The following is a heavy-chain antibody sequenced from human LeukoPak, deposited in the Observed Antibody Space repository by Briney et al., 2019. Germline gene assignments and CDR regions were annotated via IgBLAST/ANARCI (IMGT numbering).Heavy chain of an antibody. CDR2: IYSFGRT. CDR1: AFTVSGNH. CDR3: LPNGPNYFTDV. V-gene: IGHV3-66*02. J-gene: IGHJ6*03. D-gene: IGHD1-1*01. Sequence: PGGSLRLSCAASAFTVSGNHMNWVRQAPGKGLEWVSVIYSFGRTHYADSVKGRFTISRDNSKNTLYLQMSSLRADDTAVYYCLPNGPNYFTDVWGQGTTVTVSS.